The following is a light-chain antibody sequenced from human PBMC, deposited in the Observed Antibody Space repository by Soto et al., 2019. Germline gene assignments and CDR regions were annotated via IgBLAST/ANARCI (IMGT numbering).Light chain of an antibody. CDR3: CSYAGSVV. Sequence: QSALTQPASVSGSPGQSITISCTGTSSDVGSYNLVSWYQQHPGKVPKLMIYEVSERPSGVSNRFTGSKSGNTASLTISGIQAEDEADYYCCSYAGSVVFGGGTKLTVL. V-gene: IGLV2-23*02. J-gene: IGLJ2*01. CDR2: EVS. CDR1: SSDVGSYNL.